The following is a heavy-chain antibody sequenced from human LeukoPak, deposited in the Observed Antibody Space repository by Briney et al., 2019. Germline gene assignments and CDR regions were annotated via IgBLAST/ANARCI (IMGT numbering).Heavy chain of an antibody. CDR1: GFTFSSYE. CDR2: ISSSGRTT. V-gene: IGHV3-48*03. CDR3: ARRYDYVWGSYRYTFPFDY. J-gene: IGHJ4*02. Sequence: QPGGSLRLSCTASGFTFSSYEMNWVRQAPGKGLEWVSYISSSGRTTYYADSVKGRFTISRDSAKNSLYLQMNSLRAEDTAVYYCARRYDYVWGSYRYTFPFDYWGQGTLVTVSS. D-gene: IGHD3-16*02.